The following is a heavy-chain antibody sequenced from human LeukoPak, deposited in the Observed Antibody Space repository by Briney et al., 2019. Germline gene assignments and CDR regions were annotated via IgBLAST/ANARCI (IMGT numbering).Heavy chain of an antibody. CDR3: AKNWVRVLDIVVVPAAVDY. CDR1: GFTFSSYA. J-gene: IGHJ4*02. D-gene: IGHD2-2*01. CDR2: ISGSGGST. V-gene: IGHV3-23*01. Sequence: PGGSLRLSCAASGFTFSSYAMSWVRQAPGKGLEWVSAISGSGGSTYYADSVKGRFTISRDNSKNTLYLQMNSLRAEDTAVYYCAKNWVRVLDIVVVPAAVDYWGQGTLVTVSS.